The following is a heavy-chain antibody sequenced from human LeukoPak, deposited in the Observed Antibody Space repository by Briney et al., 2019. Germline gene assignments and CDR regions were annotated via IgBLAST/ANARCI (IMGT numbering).Heavy chain of an antibody. J-gene: IGHJ4*02. V-gene: IGHV1-3*01. D-gene: IGHD3-10*01. CDR3: AREKTAYYYGSGYYFDY. Sequence: ASEKVSCKASGYTFTSYAMHWVRQAPGQRLEWMGWINAGNGNTKYSQKFQGRVTITRDTSASTAYMELSSLRSEDTAVYYCAREKTAYYYGSGYYFDYWGQGTLVTVSS. CDR2: INAGNGNT. CDR1: GYTFTSYA.